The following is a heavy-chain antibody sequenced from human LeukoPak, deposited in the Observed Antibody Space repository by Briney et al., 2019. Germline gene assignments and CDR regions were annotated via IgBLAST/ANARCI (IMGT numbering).Heavy chain of an antibody. CDR1: GLTLSNHW. CDR2: IDNDGTDT. J-gene: IGHJ4*02. Sequence: GGSLRLSCVVSGLTLSNHWMHWVRQVPGKGLVWVSHIDNDGTDTRYADSVRGRFTISRDNVKNTVYLQMNSLRVDDAAVYYCATKAGNHQGRVSLDYWGQGILVTVSS. CDR3: ATKAGNHQGRVSLDY. V-gene: IGHV3-74*01. D-gene: IGHD3-10*01.